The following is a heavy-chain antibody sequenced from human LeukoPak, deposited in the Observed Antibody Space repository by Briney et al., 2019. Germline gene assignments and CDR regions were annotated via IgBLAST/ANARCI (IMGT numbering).Heavy chain of an antibody. V-gene: IGHV1-2*02. CDR2: INLNSGGT. Sequence: ASVKVSCKASGYTFTGYYMHWVRQAPGQGLEWMGWINLNSGGTNYAQKFQGRVTMTRDTSISTAYMELSRLRSDDTAVYYCARDNRVGATSSYFDYWGQGTLVTVSS. CDR1: GYTFTGYY. CDR3: ARDNRVGATSSYFDY. J-gene: IGHJ4*02. D-gene: IGHD1-26*01.